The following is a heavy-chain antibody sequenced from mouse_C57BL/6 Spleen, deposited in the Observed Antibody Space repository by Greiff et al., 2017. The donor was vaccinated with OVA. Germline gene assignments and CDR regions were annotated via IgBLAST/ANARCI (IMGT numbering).Heavy chain of an antibody. V-gene: IGHV1-54*01. CDR3: SRSSYDSFAY. CDR2: INPGSGGT. J-gene: IGHJ3*01. D-gene: IGHD2-12*01. Sequence: QVQLKQSGAELVRPGTSVKVSCKASGYAFTNYLIEWVKQRPGQGLEWIGVINPGSGGTNYNEKFKGKATLTADKSSSTAYMQLSSLTSEDSAVYFCSRSSYDSFAYWGQGTLVTVSA. CDR1: GYAFTNYL.